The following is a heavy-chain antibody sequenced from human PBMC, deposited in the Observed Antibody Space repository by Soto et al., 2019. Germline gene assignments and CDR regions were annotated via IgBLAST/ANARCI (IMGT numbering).Heavy chain of an antibody. CDR1: GYSFTRYL. Sequence: GESLNISCNGPGYSFTRYLIGWARQMPGKGLEWMGIIYPGDSDTRYSPSFQGQVTISADKSISTAYLQWSSLKASDTAVYYCARDHYVYDILTGYGYYYGMDVWGQGTTVTVSS. V-gene: IGHV5-51*01. CDR2: IYPGDSDT. CDR3: ARDHYVYDILTGYGYYYGMDV. D-gene: IGHD3-9*01. J-gene: IGHJ6*02.